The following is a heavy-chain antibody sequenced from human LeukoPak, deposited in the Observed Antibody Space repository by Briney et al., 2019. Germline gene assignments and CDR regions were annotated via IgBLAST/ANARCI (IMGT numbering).Heavy chain of an antibody. D-gene: IGHD3-22*01. Sequence: GASVKGSCKASVHTITSYGISWVRQAPGQGLAWMGWISAYNGTTNYAQKLQGRVTMTTDTSTSTAYMELRSLRSDDTAVYYCERYIYDSSGYYYSDDAFDIWGQGTMVTVSS. V-gene: IGHV1-18*01. J-gene: IGHJ3*02. CDR2: ISAYNGTT. CDR3: ERYIYDSSGYYYSDDAFDI. CDR1: VHTITSYG.